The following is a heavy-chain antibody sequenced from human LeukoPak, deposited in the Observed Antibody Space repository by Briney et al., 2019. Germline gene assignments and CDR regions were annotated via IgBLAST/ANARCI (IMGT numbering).Heavy chain of an antibody. Sequence: ETLSLTCTVSGGSISSSSAYWGWIRQPPGKGLEWVSLISSVGSTYYADSVKGRFTISRDNSKNTLYLQMNSLRAEDTAVYYCARDQYTSNWYVHHWGQGTLVTVS. V-gene: IGHV3-53*01. J-gene: IGHJ1*01. CDR1: GGSISSSSAY. D-gene: IGHD4-11*01. CDR2: ISSVGST. CDR3: ARDQYTSNWYVHH.